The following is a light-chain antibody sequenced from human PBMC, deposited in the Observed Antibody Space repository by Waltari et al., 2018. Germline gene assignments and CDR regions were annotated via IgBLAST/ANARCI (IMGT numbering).Light chain of an antibody. CDR2: DVS. CDR3: SSYISSSTLEV. V-gene: IGLV2-14*03. CDR1: SSDVGAYNY. Sequence: QSALTQPASVSGSPGQSITISCTGTSSDVGAYNYVSWYQQQPGKAPKLMIFDVSNRPSGVSNRFSGSNAGNTASLTISGLQAEDEADYYCSSYISSSTLEVFGGGTSLTVL. J-gene: IGLJ2*01.